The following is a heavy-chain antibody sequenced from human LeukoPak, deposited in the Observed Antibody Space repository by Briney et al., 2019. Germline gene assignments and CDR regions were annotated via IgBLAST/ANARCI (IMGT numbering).Heavy chain of an antibody. CDR1: GGSISSSSYY. CDR3: ARHTRHDFWSGYPAYLDY. CDR2: IYYSGST. J-gene: IGHJ4*02. V-gene: IGHV4-39*01. Sequence: SETLSLTCTVSGGSISSSSYYWGWIRQPPGKGLEWIGSIYYSGSTYYNPSLKSRVTISVDTSKNQLSLKLSSVTAADTAVYYCARHTRHDFWSGYPAYLDYWGQGTLVTVSS. D-gene: IGHD3-3*01.